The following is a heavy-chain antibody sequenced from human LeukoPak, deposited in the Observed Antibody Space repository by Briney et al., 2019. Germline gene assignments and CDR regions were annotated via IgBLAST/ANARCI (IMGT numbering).Heavy chain of an antibody. D-gene: IGHD3-10*01. CDR3: ALQGVRGVSYFFDY. Sequence: ASVKVSCKASGYSFTTYALHWVRQAPGQSPEWMGWINAGNGNTRYSQKFEGRVTITRDTSASTAYMDLSSLRSEDTAMYYCALQGVRGVSYFFDYWGQGTLVTVS. V-gene: IGHV1-3*01. CDR1: GYSFTTYA. CDR2: INAGNGNT. J-gene: IGHJ4*02.